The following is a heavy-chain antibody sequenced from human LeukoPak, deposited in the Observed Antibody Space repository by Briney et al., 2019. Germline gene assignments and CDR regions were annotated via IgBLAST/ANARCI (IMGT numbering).Heavy chain of an antibody. CDR1: GGSFSGFY. Sequence: SETLSLTCAVYGGSFSGFYWSWIRQPPGKGLEWIGEINHSGSTNYNPSLKSRVTISVDTSKNQFSLKLSSVTAADTAAYYCAGPSRGSYGRRDDAFDIWGQGTMVTVSS. V-gene: IGHV4-34*01. D-gene: IGHD1-26*01. CDR3: AGPSRGSYGRRDDAFDI. J-gene: IGHJ3*02. CDR2: INHSGST.